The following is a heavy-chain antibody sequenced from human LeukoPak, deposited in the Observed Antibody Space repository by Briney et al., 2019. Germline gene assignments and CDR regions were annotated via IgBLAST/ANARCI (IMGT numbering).Heavy chain of an antibody. CDR3: AREDGSSWFRINWFDP. Sequence: ALVKVSCKASGYIFSNFFSSYGITWVRQAPGQGLEWMGWINTNTGNPTYAQGFTGRFVFSLDTSVSTAYLQISSLKAEDTAVYYCAREDGSSWFRINWFDPWGQGTLVTVSS. J-gene: IGHJ5*02. V-gene: IGHV7-4-1*02. D-gene: IGHD6-13*01. CDR1: GYIFSNFFSSYG. CDR2: INTNTGNP.